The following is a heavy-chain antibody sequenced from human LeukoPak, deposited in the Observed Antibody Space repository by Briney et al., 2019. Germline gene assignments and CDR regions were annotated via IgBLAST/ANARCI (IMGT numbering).Heavy chain of an antibody. Sequence: ASAKVSCKASGYTFSSYGISWVRQAPGQGLEWMGWISAYNGNTNYVQKLQGRVTMTTDTSTSTDYMELRSLRSDDTAVYYCARDSPDRYSSGYLYYFDYWGQGTLVTVSS. CDR2: ISAYNGNT. CDR1: GYTFSSYG. CDR3: ARDSPDRYSSGYLYYFDY. D-gene: IGHD3-22*01. J-gene: IGHJ4*02. V-gene: IGHV1-18*01.